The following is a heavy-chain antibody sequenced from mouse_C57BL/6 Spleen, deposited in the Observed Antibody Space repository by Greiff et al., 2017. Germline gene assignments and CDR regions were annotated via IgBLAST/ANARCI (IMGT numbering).Heavy chain of an antibody. CDR2: IYPGDGDT. CDR3: AREDSSGYGYFDY. CDR1: GYAFSSSW. J-gene: IGHJ2*01. D-gene: IGHD3-2*02. Sequence: VQLQQSGPELVKPGASVKISCKASGYAFSSSWMNWVKQRPGKGLEWIGRIYPGDGDTNYNGKFKGKATLTADKASSTAYMQLSSLTSEDSAVYFCAREDSSGYGYFDYWGQGTTLTVSS. V-gene: IGHV1-82*01.